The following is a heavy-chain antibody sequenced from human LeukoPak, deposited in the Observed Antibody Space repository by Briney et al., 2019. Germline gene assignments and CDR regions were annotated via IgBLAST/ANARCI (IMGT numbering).Heavy chain of an antibody. Sequence: PGGSLRLSCAASGFTFDDYAMHWVRQAPGKGLEWVSLISGDGGSTYYADSVKGRFTISRDNSKNSPYLQMNSLRTEDTALYYCAKGDPMVRGVITLLPYYWGQGTLVTVSS. CDR2: ISGDGGST. CDR3: AKGDPMVRGVITLLPYY. D-gene: IGHD3-10*01. CDR1: GFTFDDYA. V-gene: IGHV3-43*02. J-gene: IGHJ4*02.